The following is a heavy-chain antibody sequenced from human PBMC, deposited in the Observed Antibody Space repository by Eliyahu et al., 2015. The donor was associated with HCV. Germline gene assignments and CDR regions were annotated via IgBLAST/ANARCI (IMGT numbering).Heavy chain of an antibody. CDR2: IYSGGST. J-gene: IGHJ4*02. D-gene: IGHD2-2*01. V-gene: IGHV3-53*01. CDR3: AREGGSTGGYYFDY. Sequence: EVQLVESGGGLIQPGGSLRLXCAASGFTVSSNYMSWVRQAPGKGLGWVSVIYSGGSTYYADSVKGRFTISRDNSKNTLYLQMNSLRAEDTAVYYCAREGGSTGGYYFDYWGQGTLVTVSS. CDR1: GFTVSSNY.